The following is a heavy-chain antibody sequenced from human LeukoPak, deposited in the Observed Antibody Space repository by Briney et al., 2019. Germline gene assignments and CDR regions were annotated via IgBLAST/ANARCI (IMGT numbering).Heavy chain of an antibody. V-gene: IGHV3-21*01. Sequence: GGSLRLSCAASGFTFSSYSMNWVRQAPGKGLEWVSSISSSSSYIYYADSVKGRFTISRDNAKNSLYLQMNSLRAEDTAVYYCARSYNTANEPIWYWGQGTLVTVSS. CDR1: GFTFSSYS. D-gene: IGHD1-14*01. CDR3: ARSYNTANEPIWY. CDR2: ISSSSSYI. J-gene: IGHJ4*02.